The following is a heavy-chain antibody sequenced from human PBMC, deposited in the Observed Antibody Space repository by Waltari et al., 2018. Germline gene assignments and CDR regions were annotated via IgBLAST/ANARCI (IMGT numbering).Heavy chain of an antibody. D-gene: IGHD3-3*01. CDR1: GGSISSGSYY. Sequence: QVQLQESGPGLVKPSQTLSLTCTVSGGSISSGSYYWSWIRQPAGKGLEWIGRIYTSGSTNYNPSLKSRVTISVDTSKNQFSLKLSSVTAADTAVYYCARDPENDFWSGYRARDAFDIWGQGTMVTVSS. J-gene: IGHJ3*02. V-gene: IGHV4-61*02. CDR3: ARDPENDFWSGYRARDAFDI. CDR2: IYTSGST.